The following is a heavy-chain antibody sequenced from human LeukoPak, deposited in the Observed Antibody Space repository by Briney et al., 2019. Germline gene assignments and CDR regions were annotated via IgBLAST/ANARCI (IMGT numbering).Heavy chain of an antibody. CDR3: ARELRQQLVKRVVGMDV. CDR2: VSPYNGNT. J-gene: IGHJ6*02. D-gene: IGHD6-13*01. V-gene: IGHV1-18*01. Sequence: ASVKVSCKASGYPFNGNGITWVRQAPGQGLEWMGWVSPYNGNTYYVQKLQGRVTMTTDTSTSTAYMELSRLRSDDTAVYYCARELRQQLVKRVVGMDVWGQGTTVTVSS. CDR1: GYPFNGNG.